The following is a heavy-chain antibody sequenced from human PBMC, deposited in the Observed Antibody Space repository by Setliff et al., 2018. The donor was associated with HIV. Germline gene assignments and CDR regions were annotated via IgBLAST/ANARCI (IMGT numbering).Heavy chain of an antibody. V-gene: IGHV4-59*08. CDR3: ARHYYTDPFDY. D-gene: IGHD3-22*01. Sequence: SETLSLTCTVSGGSISGYYWSWIRQSPGKGPDWIGYIYSSGSTDHNPSLKSRITISVDTSKNQFSLQLSSVTAADTAVYYCARHYYTDPFDYWGQGILVTVSS. CDR1: GGSISGYY. J-gene: IGHJ4*02. CDR2: IYSSGST.